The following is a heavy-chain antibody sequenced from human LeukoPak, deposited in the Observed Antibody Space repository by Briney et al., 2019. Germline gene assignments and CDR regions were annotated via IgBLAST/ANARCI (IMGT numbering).Heavy chain of an antibody. Sequence: PGGSLRLSCVASGFTFSSQAMSWVRQAPGKGLEWVSVISGTGDSTYYADSVKGRFTISRDNSKNTLYLQMNSLRADDTAVYFCTWGGSGYYAYWGQGMLVTVSS. V-gene: IGHV3-23*01. CDR3: TWGGSGYYAY. CDR1: GFTFSSQA. D-gene: IGHD3-3*01. J-gene: IGHJ4*02. CDR2: ISGTGDST.